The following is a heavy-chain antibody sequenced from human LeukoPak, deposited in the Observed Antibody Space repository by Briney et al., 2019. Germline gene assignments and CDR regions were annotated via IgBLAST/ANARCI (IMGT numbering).Heavy chain of an antibody. CDR2: IKQDGTEK. V-gene: IGHV3-7*01. CDR1: GFTFTTYW. Sequence: PGGSLRLSCAASGFTFTTYWMSWVRQAPGKGLEWVANIKQDGTEKYYVDSVKGRFTISRDNAKNSLYLQMNSLRVEDTAVYYCAKDRCSNGVGCYYYYMDVWGKGTTVTISS. CDR3: AKDRCSNGVGCYYYYMDV. J-gene: IGHJ6*03. D-gene: IGHD2-8*01.